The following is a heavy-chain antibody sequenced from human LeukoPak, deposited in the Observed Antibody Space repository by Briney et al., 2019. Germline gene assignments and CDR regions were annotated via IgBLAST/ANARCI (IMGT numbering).Heavy chain of an antibody. CDR2: ISSSGSTI. J-gene: IGHJ4*02. D-gene: IGHD6-13*01. V-gene: IGHV3-48*03. CDR3: ARDSLAAAGGFDY. Sequence: GGSLRLSCAASGFTFSSYEMNWVRQAPGKGLEWVSYISSSGSTIYYADSVKGRFTISRDNAKNSLHLQMNRLRAEDTAVYYCARDSLAAAGGFDYWGQGTLVTVSS. CDR1: GFTFSSYE.